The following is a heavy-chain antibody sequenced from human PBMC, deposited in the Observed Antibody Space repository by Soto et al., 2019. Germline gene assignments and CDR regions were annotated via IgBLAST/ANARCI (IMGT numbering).Heavy chain of an antibody. CDR1: GGTFSSYT. J-gene: IGHJ4*02. Sequence: AASVKVSCKASGGTFSSYTISWVRQAPGQGLEWMGRIIPILGIANYAQKFQGRVTITADKSTSTAYMELSSLRSEDTAVYYCAIWFGELLPFDYWGQGTLVTVSS. D-gene: IGHD3-10*01. V-gene: IGHV1-69*02. CDR3: AIWFGELLPFDY. CDR2: IIPILGIA.